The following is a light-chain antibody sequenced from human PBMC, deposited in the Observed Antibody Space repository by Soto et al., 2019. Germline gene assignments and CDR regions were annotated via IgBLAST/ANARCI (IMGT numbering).Light chain of an antibody. Sequence: EMVMTQSPDSLAVSLGERATINYTPSQTVFYSSNNKHYLAWFQQKQGQPPKVIIYWASTRESGVPDRFRGSGSGTDFTLPISSLQSEDFAVYYCQRYREWPWTFGQGTRLE. V-gene: IGKV4-1*01. CDR2: WAS. CDR1: QTVFYSSNNKHY. J-gene: IGKJ1*01. CDR3: QRYREWPWT.